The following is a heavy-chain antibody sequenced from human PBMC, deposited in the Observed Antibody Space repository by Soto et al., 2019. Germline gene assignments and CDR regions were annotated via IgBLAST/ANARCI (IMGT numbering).Heavy chain of an antibody. D-gene: IGHD4-4*01. V-gene: IGHV1-69*13. J-gene: IGHJ6*02. CDR3: ARAVTTRDYYYYYGMDV. CDR2: IIPIFGTA. CDR1: GGTFSSYA. Sequence: GASVKVSCKASGGTFSSYAISWVRQAPGQGLEWMGGIIPIFGTANYAQKFQGRVTITADESTSTAYMELSSLRSEDTAVYYCARAVTTRDYYYYYGMDVWGQGTTVTV.